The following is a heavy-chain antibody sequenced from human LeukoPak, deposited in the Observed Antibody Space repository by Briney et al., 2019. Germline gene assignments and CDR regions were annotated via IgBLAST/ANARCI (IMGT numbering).Heavy chain of an antibody. Sequence: SGGSLRLSCAASGFTVSSNYMSWVRQAPGKGLEWVSVIYSGGSTYYADSVKGRFTISRDNSENTLHLQMNSLRAEDTAVYYCASGGDYYDSSGKGDYWGQGTLVTVSS. CDR1: GFTVSSNY. CDR3: ASGGDYYDSSGKGDY. D-gene: IGHD3-22*01. J-gene: IGHJ4*02. V-gene: IGHV3-53*01. CDR2: IYSGGST.